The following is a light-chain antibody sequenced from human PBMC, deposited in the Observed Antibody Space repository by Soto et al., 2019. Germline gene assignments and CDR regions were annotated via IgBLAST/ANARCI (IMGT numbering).Light chain of an antibody. CDR3: HQRQYWPLIT. CDR1: RSVSVY. Sequence: VVLTQSPATLSLSPGERATLSCRTSRSVSVYLDWYQQKPGQAPRLLISDASNRATGIPARFSGSGSGTDFTLTISSLEPEDFAVYYRHQRQYWPLITFGQGTRLEIK. CDR2: DAS. J-gene: IGKJ5*01. V-gene: IGKV3-11*01.